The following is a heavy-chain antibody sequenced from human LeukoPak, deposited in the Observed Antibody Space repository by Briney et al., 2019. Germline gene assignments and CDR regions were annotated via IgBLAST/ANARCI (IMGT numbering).Heavy chain of an antibody. CDR3: ARHSVQDLSPTPARGIAAAGTYYYYYMDV. J-gene: IGHJ6*03. CDR2: IYPGDSDT. V-gene: IGHV5-51*01. CDR1: GYSITSYW. Sequence: GESLKISCKGSGYSITSYWIGWVGQMPGKGLEWMGIIYPGDSDTRYSPSFQGQVTISADKSISTAYLQWSSLKASDTAMYYCARHSVQDLSPTPARGIAAAGTYYYYYMDVWGKGTTVTVSS. D-gene: IGHD6-13*01.